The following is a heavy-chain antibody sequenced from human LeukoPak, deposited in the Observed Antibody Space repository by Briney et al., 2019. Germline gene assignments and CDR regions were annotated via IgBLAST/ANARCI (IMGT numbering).Heavy chain of an antibody. J-gene: IGHJ6*02. V-gene: IGHV1-18*01. D-gene: IGHD3-22*01. CDR2: ISAYNGNT. CDR1: GYTFTSYG. CDR3: ARKGNYDSSGYYYPLTYYYYGMDV. Sequence: ASVKVSCTASGYTFTSYGISWVRQAPGQGLEWMGWISAYNGNTNYAQKLQGRVTMTTDTSTSTAYMELRSLRSDDTAVYYCARKGNYDSSGYYYPLTYYYYGMDVWGQGTTVTVSS.